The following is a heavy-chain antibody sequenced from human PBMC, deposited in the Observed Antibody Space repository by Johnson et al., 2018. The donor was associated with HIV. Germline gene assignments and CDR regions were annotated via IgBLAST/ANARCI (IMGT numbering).Heavy chain of an antibody. Sequence: QVQLVESGGGVVQPGRSLRLSCAASGFTFSSYAMHWVRQAPGKGLEWVAVISYDRSNKYYADSVTGRFTISRDNAKKTLYLQMNSLKTEDTAVYYCTTVTGRHYGSGGGDAFDMWGQGTMVTVSS. CDR1: GFTFSSYA. CDR3: TTVTGRHYGSGGGDAFDM. J-gene: IGHJ3*02. CDR2: ISYDRSNK. V-gene: IGHV3-30-3*01. D-gene: IGHD3-10*01.